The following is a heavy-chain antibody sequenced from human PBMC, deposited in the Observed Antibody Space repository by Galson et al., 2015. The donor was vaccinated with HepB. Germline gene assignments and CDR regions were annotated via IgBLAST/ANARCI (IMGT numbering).Heavy chain of an antibody. J-gene: IGHJ2*01. CDR3: ARAGYSSRWYVRYFDL. D-gene: IGHD6-13*01. CDR1: GFTVSSNY. CDR2: IYSGGST. V-gene: IGHV3-66*01. Sequence: FLRLSCAASGFTVSSNYMSWVRQAPGKGLEWVSVIYSGGSTYYADSVKGRFTISRDNSKNTLYLQMNSLRAEDTAVYYCARAGYSSRWYVRYFDLWGRGTLGTVSS.